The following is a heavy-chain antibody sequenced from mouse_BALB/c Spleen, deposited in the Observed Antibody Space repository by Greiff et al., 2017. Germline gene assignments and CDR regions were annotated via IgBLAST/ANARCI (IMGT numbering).Heavy chain of an antibody. Sequence: VQLQQSGPELVKPGASVKMSCKASGYTFTDYVISWVKQRTGQGLEWIGEIYPGSGSTYYNEKFKGKATLTADKSSNTAYMQLSSLTSEDSAVYFCARGFTMITTGAWFAYWGQGTLVTVSA. D-gene: IGHD2-4*01. J-gene: IGHJ3*01. V-gene: IGHV1-77*01. CDR3: ARGFTMITTGAWFAY. CDR2: IYPGSGST. CDR1: GYTFTDYV.